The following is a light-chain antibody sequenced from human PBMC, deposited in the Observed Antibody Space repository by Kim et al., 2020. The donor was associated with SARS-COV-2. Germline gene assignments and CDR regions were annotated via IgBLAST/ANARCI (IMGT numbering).Light chain of an antibody. Sequence: ELTQPPSASGTPGQRVIISCSGSNSNIGSNTVNWYQQLPGTAPKLLVDSNNQRPSGVPDRLSGSKSGTSASLAISGLQPEDEADYYCATWDDSLNGCVFGTGTKVTVL. CDR2: SNN. CDR3: ATWDDSLNGCV. V-gene: IGLV1-44*01. J-gene: IGLJ1*01. CDR1: NSNIGSNT.